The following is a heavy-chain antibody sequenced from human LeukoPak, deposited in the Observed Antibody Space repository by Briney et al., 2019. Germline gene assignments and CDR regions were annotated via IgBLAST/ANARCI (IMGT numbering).Heavy chain of an antibody. CDR2: GDGDGSHS. V-gene: IGHV3-74*03. CDR3: AYSDHFDN. Sequence: PGGSLRLSCAASGFTPSNYWMHWVRQAPGKGLVWVSRGDGDGSHSTYADSVKGRFTISRDNAKNTLYLQMNSLTGEDTAVYYCAYSDHFDNWGQGTLVTVSS. D-gene: IGHD4-17*01. CDR1: GFTPSNYW. J-gene: IGHJ4*02.